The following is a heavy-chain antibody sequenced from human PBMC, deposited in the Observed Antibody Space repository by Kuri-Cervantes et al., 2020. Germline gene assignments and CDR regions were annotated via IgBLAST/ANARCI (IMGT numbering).Heavy chain of an antibody. J-gene: IGHJ6*04. V-gene: IGHV1-69*05. CDR1: GGTFSSYA. D-gene: IGHD3-10*01. CDR3: ARHYGSGLPLDV. CDR2: IIPIFGTA. Sequence: SVKVSCKAPGGTFSSYAISWVRQAPGQGLEWMGGIIPIFGTANYAQKFQDRVTITNDPSATIAYMELSSLRSEDMAVYYCARHYGSGLPLDVWGTGTTVTVSS.